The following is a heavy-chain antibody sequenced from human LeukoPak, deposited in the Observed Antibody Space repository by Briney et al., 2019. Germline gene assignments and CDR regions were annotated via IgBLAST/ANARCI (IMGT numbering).Heavy chain of an antibody. Sequence: GASVKVSCKASGYTFTSYGISWVRQAPGQGLEWMGWISAYNGNTNYAQKLQGRVTMTTDTSTSTAYMELRSLRSDDTAVYYCARELRYFDWLSNYYYYYMDVWAKGTTVTVSS. J-gene: IGHJ6*03. V-gene: IGHV1-18*04. CDR1: GYTFTSYG. CDR2: ISAYNGNT. D-gene: IGHD3-9*01. CDR3: ARELRYFDWLSNYYYYYMDV.